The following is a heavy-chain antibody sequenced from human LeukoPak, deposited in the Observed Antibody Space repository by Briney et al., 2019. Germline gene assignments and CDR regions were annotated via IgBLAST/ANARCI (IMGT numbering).Heavy chain of an antibody. CDR2: INHSGST. Sequence: GSLRLSCAASGFIFSSYALSWIRQPPGKGLEWIGEINHSGSTNYNPSLKSRVTISIDTSKNQFSLILSSVTAADTAVYYCARGLSDVYWGQGTLVTVSS. CDR1: GFIFSSYA. CDR3: ARGLSDVY. V-gene: IGHV4-34*01. J-gene: IGHJ4*02.